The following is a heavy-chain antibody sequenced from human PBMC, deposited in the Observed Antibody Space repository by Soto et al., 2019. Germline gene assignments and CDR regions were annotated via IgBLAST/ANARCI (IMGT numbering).Heavy chain of an antibody. V-gene: IGHV3-53*01. J-gene: IGHJ4*02. CDR3: ARLAYCGGDCYCFDY. Sequence: GGSLRLSCAASGFTVSSNYMSWVRQAPGKGLEWVSVIYSGGSTYYADSVKGRFTISRDNSKNTLYLQMNSLRAEDTAVYYCARLAYCGGDCYCFDYWGQGTLVTAPQ. CDR2: IYSGGST. CDR1: GFTVSSNY. D-gene: IGHD2-21*02.